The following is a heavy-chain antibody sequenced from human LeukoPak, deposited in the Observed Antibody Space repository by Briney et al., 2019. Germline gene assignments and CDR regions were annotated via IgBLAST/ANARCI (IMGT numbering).Heavy chain of an antibody. V-gene: IGHV4-34*01. CDR3: ARSSPRIAARFKGLNYMDV. CDR2: INHSGST. Sequence: SETLSLTCAVYGGSFSGYYWSWIRQPPGKGLEWIGEINHSGSTNYNPSLKSRVTISVDTSKNQFSLKLSSVTAADTAVYYCARSSPRIAARFKGLNYMDVWGKGTTVTVSS. J-gene: IGHJ6*03. CDR1: GGSFSGYY. D-gene: IGHD6-6*01.